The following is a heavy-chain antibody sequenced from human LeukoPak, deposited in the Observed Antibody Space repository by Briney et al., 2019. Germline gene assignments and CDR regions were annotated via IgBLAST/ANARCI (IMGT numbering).Heavy chain of an antibody. V-gene: IGHV5-51*01. J-gene: IGHJ4*02. D-gene: IGHD2-15*01. CDR2: IYPGDSDI. CDR3: ARGLYCSGGSCRFDY. Sequence: GESLKISCEGSGYSFTSSWIGWVRQMPGKGLEWMGIIYPGDSDIRYSPSFQGQVTISADKSITTAYLQWSSLKASDTATYYCARGLYCSGGSCRFDYWGQGTLVTVPS. CDR1: GYSFTSSW.